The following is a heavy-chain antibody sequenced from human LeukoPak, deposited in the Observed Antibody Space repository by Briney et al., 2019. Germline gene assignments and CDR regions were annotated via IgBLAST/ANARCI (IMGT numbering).Heavy chain of an antibody. CDR1: GGSFSADY. CDR3: ASGLKDSKRYYSYYYYMDV. D-gene: IGHD4-11*01. CDR2: INHSGDT. Sequence: SETLSLTCAVSGGSFSADYWTWIRQSPRKGLEWIGGINHSGDTNYNPSLNSRLTISIDPSRNQVSLTLNSVTAADTAVYYCASGLKDSKRYYSYYYYMDVWGEGTKVTVSS. V-gene: IGHV4-34*01. J-gene: IGHJ6*03.